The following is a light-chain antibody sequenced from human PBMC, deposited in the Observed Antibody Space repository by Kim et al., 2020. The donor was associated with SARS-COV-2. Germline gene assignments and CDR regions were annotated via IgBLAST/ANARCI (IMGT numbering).Light chain of an antibody. CDR3: QVWDSTSDHPL. Sequence: SYELTQTPPVSVAPGKTARITCGGNNIGSKSVHWYQQKPGQAPVLVMYYDSDRPSGIPDRFSGSNSGNTATLTISRVEAGDEAYYYCQVWDSTSDHPLFGGGNQLTVL. CDR2: YDS. CDR1: NIGSKS. V-gene: IGLV3-21*04. J-gene: IGLJ3*02.